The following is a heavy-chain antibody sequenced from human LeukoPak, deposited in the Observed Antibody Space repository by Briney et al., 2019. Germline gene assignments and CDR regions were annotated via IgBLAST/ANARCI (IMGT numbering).Heavy chain of an antibody. CDR3: ARVNWNDVRGYYYYYMDV. J-gene: IGHJ6*03. V-gene: IGHV4-59*01. CDR1: GGSISSYY. CDR2: IYYSGST. Sequence: ASETLSLTCTVSGGSISSYYWSWIRQPPGKGLEWIGYIYYSGSTNYNPSLKSRVTISVDTSKNQYSLKLSSVTAADTAVYYCARVNWNDVRGYYYYYMDVWGKGTTVTVSS. D-gene: IGHD1-1*01.